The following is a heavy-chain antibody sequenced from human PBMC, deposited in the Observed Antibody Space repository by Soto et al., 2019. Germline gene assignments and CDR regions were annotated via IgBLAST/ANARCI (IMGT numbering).Heavy chain of an antibody. J-gene: IGHJ5*02. CDR2: IYPGDSDT. CDR1: GYSFTSYW. D-gene: IGHD2-15*01. V-gene: IGHV5-51*01. Sequence: GESLKISCKGSGYSFTSYWIGWVRQMPGKGLEWMGIIYPGDSDTRYSPSFQGQVTISADKSISTAYLQWSSLKASDTAMYYCARHAPGCSGGSCYSAWFGPWGQGTLVTVSS. CDR3: ARHAPGCSGGSCYSAWFGP.